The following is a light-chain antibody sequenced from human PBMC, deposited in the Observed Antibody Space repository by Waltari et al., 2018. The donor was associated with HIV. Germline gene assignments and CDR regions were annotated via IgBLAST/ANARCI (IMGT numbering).Light chain of an antibody. Sequence: LTQPPSASETPGQRVTISCSGSSSNIGSNFVYWYQQFPGTAPKLLSTKNNQRPSGIPDRFSGSKSGTSASLAVRGLQSEDEADYYCAAWDDRLNGVVFGGGTKLTVL. CDR2: KNN. CDR3: AAWDDRLNGVV. CDR1: SSNIGSNF. J-gene: IGLJ2*01. V-gene: IGLV1-47*01.